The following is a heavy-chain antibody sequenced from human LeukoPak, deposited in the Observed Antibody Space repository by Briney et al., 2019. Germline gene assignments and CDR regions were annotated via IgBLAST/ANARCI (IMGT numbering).Heavy chain of an antibody. CDR3: AGGSQGLCDY. Sequence: SETLSLTCTVSGGSISSSSYYWGWIRQPPGKGLEWIGSIYYSGSTYYNPSLKSRVTISVDTSKNQFSLKLSSVTAADTAVYYCAGGSQGLCDYWGQGTLVTVSS. CDR2: IYYSGST. CDR1: GGSISSSSYY. J-gene: IGHJ4*02. D-gene: IGHD3-16*01. V-gene: IGHV4-39*01.